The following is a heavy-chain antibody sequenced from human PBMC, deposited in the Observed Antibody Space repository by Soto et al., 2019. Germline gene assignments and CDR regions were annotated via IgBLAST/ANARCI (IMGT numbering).Heavy chain of an antibody. CDR3: ARGQDYYDSSCIDY. J-gene: IGHJ4*02. V-gene: IGHV3-33*01. Sequence: GGSLRLSCAASGFTFSSYGMHWVRQAPGKGLEWVAVIWYDGSNKYYADSVKGRFTISRDNSKNTLYLQMNSLRAEDTAVYYCARGQDYYDSSCIDYWGQGTLVTVSS. D-gene: IGHD3-22*01. CDR2: IWYDGSNK. CDR1: GFTFSSYG.